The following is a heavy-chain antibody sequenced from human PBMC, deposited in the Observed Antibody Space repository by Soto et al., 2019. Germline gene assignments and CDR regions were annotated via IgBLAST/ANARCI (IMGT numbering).Heavy chain of an antibody. Sequence: PSETLSLTCAVSGGSISSGGYSWSWIRQPPGKGLEWIGYIYHSGSTYYNPSLKSRVTISVDRSKNQFSLKLSSVTAADTAVYYCARSMVRGVIRPYYYYYGMDVWGQGTTVTVSS. CDR1: GGSISSGGYS. V-gene: IGHV4-30-2*01. CDR2: IYHSGST. CDR3: ARSMVRGVIRPYYYYYGMDV. D-gene: IGHD3-10*01. J-gene: IGHJ6*02.